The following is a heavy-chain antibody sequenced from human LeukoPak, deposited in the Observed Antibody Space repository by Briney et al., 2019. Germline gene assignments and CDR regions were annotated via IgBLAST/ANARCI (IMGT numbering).Heavy chain of an antibody. Sequence: GSLRLSCAASGFTFSDYYMSWIRQAPGKGLEWVSYISSSSSYTNYADSVKGRFTISRDNAKNSLYLQMNSLRAEDTAVYYCARAPQWARFDYWGQGTLVTVSS. CDR1: GFTFSDYY. CDR3: ARAPQWARFDY. V-gene: IGHV3-11*05. D-gene: IGHD2-8*01. J-gene: IGHJ4*02. CDR2: ISSSSSYT.